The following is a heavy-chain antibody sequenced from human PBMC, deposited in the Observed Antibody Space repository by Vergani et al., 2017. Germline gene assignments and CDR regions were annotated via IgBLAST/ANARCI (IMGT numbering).Heavy chain of an antibody. CDR1: GFPFSTFG. Sequence: QVQLVESGGGGVQPGESLSLSCAAPGFPFSTFGMHWAGPAPGKGLEWVAFIQKDGIDKFYADSVRGRFTISRDISKNTLYLEMNSLSAEDTALYHCVKDHPVFDEWGRGTLVSVS. V-gene: IGHV3-30*02. CDR3: VKDHPVFDE. CDR2: IQKDGIDK. J-gene: IGHJ4*02.